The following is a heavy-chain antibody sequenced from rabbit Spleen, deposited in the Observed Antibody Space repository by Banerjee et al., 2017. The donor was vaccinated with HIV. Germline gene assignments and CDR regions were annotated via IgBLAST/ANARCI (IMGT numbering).Heavy chain of an antibody. V-gene: IGHV1S40*01. D-gene: IGHD8-1*01. J-gene: IGHJ6*01. CDR2: MKGDNSLT. CDR3: ARDAGTSFSTYGMDL. Sequence: QSLEESGGDLVKPGASLTLTCTASGFTISGCWICWVRQAPGKGLEWISCMKGDNSLTYYASWAKGRFTISKTSSTTVTLQMTSLTAADTATYFCARDAGTSFSTYGMDLWGPGTLVTVS. CDR1: GFTISGCW.